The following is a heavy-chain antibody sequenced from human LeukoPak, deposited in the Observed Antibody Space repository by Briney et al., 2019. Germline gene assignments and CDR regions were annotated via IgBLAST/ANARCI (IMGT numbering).Heavy chain of an antibody. J-gene: IGHJ6*02. D-gene: IGHD1-7*01. CDR2: IDPSDSYI. CDR3: ARLSVTATDHYGMDV. CDR1: GYSFTSHW. Sequence: KHGESLKISCKGSGYSFTSHWISWVRQMPGKGLEWMGRIDPSDSYINYSPSFQGHVTISADKSISTAYLQWSSLQASDTAMYYCARLSVTATDHYGMDVWGQGTTVTVSS. V-gene: IGHV5-10-1*01.